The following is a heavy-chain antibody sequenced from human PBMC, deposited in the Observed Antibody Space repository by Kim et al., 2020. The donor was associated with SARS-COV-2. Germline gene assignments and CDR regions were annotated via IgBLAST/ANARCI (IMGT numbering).Heavy chain of an antibody. D-gene: IGHD3-22*01. CDR3: ARAPEGTFDSSGFYWRGGAFDV. CDR1: GYSISRGHY. J-gene: IGHJ3*01. CDR2: IYHSGST. V-gene: IGHV4-38-2*01. Sequence: SETLSLTCAVSGYSISRGHYWGWLRQSPGKGLEWIANIYHSGSTYYNPSLESRVTISLDMSKNQFFLRKTSVTAADTAGYYCARAPEGTFDSSGFYWRGGAFDVWGQGTMVTVSS.